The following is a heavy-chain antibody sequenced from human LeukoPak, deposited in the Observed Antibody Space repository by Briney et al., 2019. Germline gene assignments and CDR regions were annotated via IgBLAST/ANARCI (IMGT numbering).Heavy chain of an antibody. Sequence: GESLKISCKGSGYNFDTYRIVWVRQMPGKGLEWLGHIYPGDSDTKYSPAFQGKVTISADKSISTVYLQWNTLKASDTSTYYCARHSDTIFGVVGRQAFDYWGQGTLVTVSS. CDR2: IYPGDSDT. V-gene: IGHV5-51*01. D-gene: IGHD3-3*01. CDR3: ARHSDTIFGVVGRQAFDY. CDR1: GYNFDTYR. J-gene: IGHJ4*02.